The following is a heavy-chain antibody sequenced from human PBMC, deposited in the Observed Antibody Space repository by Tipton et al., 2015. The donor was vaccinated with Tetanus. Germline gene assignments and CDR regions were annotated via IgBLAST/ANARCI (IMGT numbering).Heavy chain of an antibody. CDR1: GGSFSGYY. CDR2: INHSGST. V-gene: IGHV4-34*01. CDR3: ARRRSIVAGLVD. Sequence: TLSLTCAVYGGSFSGYYWSWIRQPPGKGLEWIGEINHSGSTNYNPSLKSRVTISVDTSKNQFSLKLGSVTAADTAVYYCARRRSIVAGLVDWGQGTLVTVSS. D-gene: IGHD6-19*01. J-gene: IGHJ4*02.